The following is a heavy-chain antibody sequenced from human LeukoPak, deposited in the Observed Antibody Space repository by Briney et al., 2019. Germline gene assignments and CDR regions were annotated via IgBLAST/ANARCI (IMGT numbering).Heavy chain of an antibody. CDR2: IYYSGST. CDR3: ARVLHDYYDSSGYYRGYNWFDP. J-gene: IGHJ5*02. D-gene: IGHD3-22*01. V-gene: IGHV4-39*07. Sequence: SETLSLTCTVSGGSISSSSYYWGWIRQPPGKGLEWIGSIYYSGSTYYNPSLKSRVTISVDTSKNQFSLKLSSVTAADTAVYYCARVLHDYYDSSGYYRGYNWFDPWGQGTLVTVSS. CDR1: GGSISSSSYY.